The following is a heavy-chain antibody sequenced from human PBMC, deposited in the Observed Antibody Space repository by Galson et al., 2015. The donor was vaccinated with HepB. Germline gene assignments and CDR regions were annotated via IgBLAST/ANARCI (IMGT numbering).Heavy chain of an antibody. D-gene: IGHD2-15*01. V-gene: IGHV3-74*01. CDR1: GFTFSSYW. Sequence: SLRLSCAASGFTFSSYWMHWVRHVPGKAPVWVARISEDGSSRGYVDSVKGRFTISRDNGKRSLFLHMNGLRVEDTATYYCTKMDGMHCRDGNCFYIAFDVWGQGTTVTVSS. J-gene: IGHJ3*01. CDR3: TKMDGMHCRDGNCFYIAFDV. CDR2: ISEDGSSR.